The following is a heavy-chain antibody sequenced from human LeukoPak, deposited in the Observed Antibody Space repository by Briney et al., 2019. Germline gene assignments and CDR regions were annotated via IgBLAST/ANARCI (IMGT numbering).Heavy chain of an antibody. CDR3: AKRAVTTFSSGFHY. Sequence: PGGSPRLSCAASGFTFSGYAMSWVRQAPGKGLEWVSAISIDGSHTYYADSVKGRFTISRDNSKNTLYLQMNSLRAEDTAVYHCAKRAVTTFSSGFHYWGQGTLVTVSS. J-gene: IGHJ4*02. D-gene: IGHD4-17*01. CDR2: ISIDGSHT. V-gene: IGHV3-23*01. CDR1: GFTFSGYA.